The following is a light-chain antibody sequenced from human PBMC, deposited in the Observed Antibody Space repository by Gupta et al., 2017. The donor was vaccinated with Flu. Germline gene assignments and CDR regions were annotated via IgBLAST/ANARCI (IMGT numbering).Light chain of an antibody. J-gene: IGLJ3*02. CDR2: EVT. CDR3: SSYAGSNKWV. CDR1: RSDVGGYNY. V-gene: IGLV2-8*01. Sequence: SVTISCTGTRSDVGGYNYVSLYQHAAANPPNLMIFEVTKRPAGVPGRFSASKSGTTASLTVSGLQAEDEADYYCSSYAGSNKWVFGGGTKLTV.